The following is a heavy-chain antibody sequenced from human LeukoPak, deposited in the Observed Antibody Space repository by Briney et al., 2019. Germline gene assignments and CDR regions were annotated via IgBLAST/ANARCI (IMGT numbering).Heavy chain of an antibody. J-gene: IGHJ4*02. V-gene: IGHV3-48*03. CDR1: GFTFSSYE. Sequence: GGSLRLSCAASGFTFSSYEMNWVRQAPGKGLEWISCISSSDSTIYYADSVKGRFTISRDNAKNSLYLQMNSLRAEDTAVYYCARVGGCGECDYFDYWGQGTLVTVSS. CDR3: ARVGGCGECDYFDY. CDR2: ISSSDSTI. D-gene: IGHD4-17*01.